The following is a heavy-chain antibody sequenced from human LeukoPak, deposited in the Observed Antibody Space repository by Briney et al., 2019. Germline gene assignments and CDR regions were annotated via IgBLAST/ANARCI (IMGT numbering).Heavy chain of an antibody. Sequence: ASVKVSCKASGGTFSSYAIRWVRQAPGQGLEWMGWISAYNGNTNYAQKLQGRVTMTTDTSTSTAYMELRSLRSDDTAVYYCARETYDFWSGYPAPTNWFDPWGQGTLVTVSS. J-gene: IGHJ5*02. D-gene: IGHD3-3*01. CDR3: ARETYDFWSGYPAPTNWFDP. CDR1: GGTFSSYA. CDR2: ISAYNGNT. V-gene: IGHV1-18*01.